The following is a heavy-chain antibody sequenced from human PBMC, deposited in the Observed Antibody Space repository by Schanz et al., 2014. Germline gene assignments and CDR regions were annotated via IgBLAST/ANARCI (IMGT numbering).Heavy chain of an antibody. Sequence: QVRLVQSGAEVKKPGSSVKVSCKASGGTFSSYTISWVRQAPGQGLEWMGRIIPILGITNYAQKFQGRVTITADKSTSTAYMELTSLRSEDTAVYYCARDPRWRLRWHYYYGMDVWGQGTTVTVSS. J-gene: IGHJ6*02. D-gene: IGHD2-21*02. CDR3: ARDPRWRLRWHYYYGMDV. V-gene: IGHV1-69*04. CDR1: GGTFSSYT. CDR2: IIPILGIT.